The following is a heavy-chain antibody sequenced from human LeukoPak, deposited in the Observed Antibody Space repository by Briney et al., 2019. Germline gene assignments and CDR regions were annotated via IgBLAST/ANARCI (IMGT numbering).Heavy chain of an antibody. CDR1: GYSISSGYY. CDR3: ASAHYEATGLGYYFKF. Sequence: SETLSLTCNVSGYSISSGYYWGWIRQSPGKGLEGIGTVYHTGTTYYSPSLKSRLAISLDTSTNRFSLKLTSVTATDTAVYYCASAHYEATGLGYYFKFWGQGTLVSVSS. CDR2: VYHTGTT. V-gene: IGHV4-38-2*02. D-gene: IGHD2-8*02. J-gene: IGHJ4*02.